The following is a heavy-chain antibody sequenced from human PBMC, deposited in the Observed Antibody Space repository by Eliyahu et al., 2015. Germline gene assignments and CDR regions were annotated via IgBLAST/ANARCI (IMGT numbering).Heavy chain of an antibody. CDR2: IKSKTDGGTT. J-gene: IGHJ5*02. CDR1: GFTFSXPG. D-gene: IGHD2-15*01. Sequence: EVQLVESGGGLVKPGGSLRLSCAASGFTFSXPGXAWVRQAPGKGLEWVGRIKSKTDGGTTDYAAPVKGRFTISRDDSKNTLYLQMNSLKTEDTAVYYCTLDQGVAANNWFDPWGQGTLVTVSS. CDR3: TLDQGVAANNWFDP. V-gene: IGHV3-15*01.